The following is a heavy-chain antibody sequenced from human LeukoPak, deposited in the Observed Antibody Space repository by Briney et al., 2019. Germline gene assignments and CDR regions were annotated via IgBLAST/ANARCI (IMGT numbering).Heavy chain of an antibody. J-gene: IGHJ4*02. V-gene: IGHV3-7*04. Sequence: GGSLRLSCAASGFTFSKHWMRWVRQAPGKGLEWVASIKEDGSEKNYVDSVKGRFTISRDNAKNSLYLQLNSLRAEDTAVYYCARVQQAASDCWGQGALSPSPQ. CDR3: ARVQQAASDC. CDR1: GFTFSKHW. CDR2: IKEDGSEK. D-gene: IGHD6-25*01.